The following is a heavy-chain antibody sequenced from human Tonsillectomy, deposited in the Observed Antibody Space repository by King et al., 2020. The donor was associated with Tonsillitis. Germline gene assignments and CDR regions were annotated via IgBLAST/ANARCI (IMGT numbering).Heavy chain of an antibody. CDR2: ISYDGTNK. Sequence: VQLVESGGGVVQPGRSLRLSCAASGFTFSTYAMHWVRQAPGKGLEWVAVISYDGTNKYYADSVKGRFTISRENSKNTLYLQMNSLGPEDTAVYYCARDGYSTTWYYFDCWGQGSLVTVSS. V-gene: IGHV3-30-3*01. CDR3: ARDGYSTTWYYFDC. D-gene: IGHD6-13*01. J-gene: IGHJ4*02. CDR1: GFTFSTYA.